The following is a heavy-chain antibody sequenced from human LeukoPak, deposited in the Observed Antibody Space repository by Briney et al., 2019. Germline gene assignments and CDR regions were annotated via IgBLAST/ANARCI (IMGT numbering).Heavy chain of an antibody. V-gene: IGHV4-39*07. CDR2: VHYNGST. CDR3: ARDRGVPRPYYFDQ. D-gene: IGHD3-10*01. J-gene: IGHJ4*02. Sequence: SETLSLTCTVSGGSVRSSSYYWGCIRQPPGKGLEWIGSVHYNGSTCYNPSLGGRVIMSIDTSKNQFSLKLTSVTAADTAMYYCARDRGVPRPYYFDQWGQGTLVTVSS. CDR1: GGSVRSSSYY.